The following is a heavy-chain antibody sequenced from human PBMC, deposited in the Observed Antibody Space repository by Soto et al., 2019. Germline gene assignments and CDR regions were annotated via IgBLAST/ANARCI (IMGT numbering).Heavy chain of an antibody. CDR2: SNPNRGVT. CDR1: GDRFTDYY. D-gene: IGHD5-12*01. V-gene: IGHV1-2*04. Sequence: QVQLVQSGAEVKEPGASVTVSCRASGDRFTDYYMHWVRQAPGQGLEWMGWSNPNRGVTKYAQKFQAWVTMTRDTSIRTVYMQLSRLGFDDTAIYYCARESGGATATLDYYYFYMDVWGTGTTVTVSS. CDR3: ARESGGATATLDYYYFYMDV. J-gene: IGHJ6*03.